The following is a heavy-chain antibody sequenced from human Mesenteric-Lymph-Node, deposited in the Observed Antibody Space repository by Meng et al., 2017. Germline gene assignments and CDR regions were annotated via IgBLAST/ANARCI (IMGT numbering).Heavy chain of an antibody. D-gene: IGHD2-21*02. CDR1: GFTFSSYS. J-gene: IGHJ6*02. Sequence: GESLKISCAASGFTFSSYSMNWVRQAPGKGLEWVSSISSSSSYIYYADSVKGRFTISRDNAKNSLYLQMNSLRAEDTAVYYCARERLAYCGGDCYLHYGMDVWGQGTTVTVSS. V-gene: IGHV3-21*04. CDR3: ARERLAYCGGDCYLHYGMDV. CDR2: ISSSSSYI.